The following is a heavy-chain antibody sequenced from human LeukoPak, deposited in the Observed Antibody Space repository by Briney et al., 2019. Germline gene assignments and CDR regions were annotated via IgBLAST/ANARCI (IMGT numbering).Heavy chain of an antibody. CDR1: GFTFSSYA. CDR3: AKDRDCSSTSCLGWFDP. CDR2: ISGSGGST. D-gene: IGHD2-2*01. V-gene: IGHV3-23*01. J-gene: IGHJ5*02. Sequence: GASLRLSCAASGFTFSSYAMSWVRQAPGKGLEWVSAISGSGGSTYYADSVKGRFTISRDNSKNTLYLLMNSLRAEDTAVYYCAKDRDCSSTSCLGWFDPWGQGTLVTVSS.